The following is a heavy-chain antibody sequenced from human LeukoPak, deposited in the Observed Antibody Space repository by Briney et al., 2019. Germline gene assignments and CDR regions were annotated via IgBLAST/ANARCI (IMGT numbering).Heavy chain of an antibody. D-gene: IGHD3-22*01. Sequence: YYSGSTYYNPSLKSRVTISVDTSQNQFSLKLSSVTAADTAVYYCASAYYYDSSGYYRPWDYWGQGTLVTVSS. J-gene: IGHJ4*02. CDR3: ASAYYYDSSGYYRPWDY. CDR2: YYSGST. V-gene: IGHV4-39*01.